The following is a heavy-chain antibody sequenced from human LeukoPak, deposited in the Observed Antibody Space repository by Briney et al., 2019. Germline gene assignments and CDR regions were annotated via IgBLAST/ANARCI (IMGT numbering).Heavy chain of an antibody. V-gene: IGHV3-74*01. CDR2: INDDGSTT. J-gene: IGHJ4*02. D-gene: IGHD1-26*01. CDR1: GFTFRTYW. CDR3: ARDLGSPTDY. Sequence: PGGSLRLSCAASGFTFRTYWMHWLRQAPGKGLVWVSRINDDGSTTTYADSVKGRFTISRDNAKSTLYLQMNSLRAEDTAVYYCARDLGSPTDYWGQGTLVTVSS.